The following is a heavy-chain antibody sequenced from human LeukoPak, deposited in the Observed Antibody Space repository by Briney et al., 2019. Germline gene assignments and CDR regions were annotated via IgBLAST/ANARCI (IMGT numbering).Heavy chain of an antibody. J-gene: IGHJ3*02. D-gene: IGHD6-13*01. Sequence: PSETLSLTCTVSGYSISSGYYWGWIRQPPGKGLEWIGYVSYSGSTDYNPSLKSRVIISIDTSKNQFSLRLSSVTAADTAVYYCARDQTWYSSSWYAFDIWGQGTMVTVSS. CDR2: VSYSGST. V-gene: IGHV4-38-2*02. CDR3: ARDQTWYSSSWYAFDI. CDR1: GYSISSGYY.